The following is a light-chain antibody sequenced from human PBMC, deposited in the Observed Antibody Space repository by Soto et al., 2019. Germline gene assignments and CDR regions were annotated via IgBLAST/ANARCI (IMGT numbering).Light chain of an antibody. Sequence: EIVMTQSPATLSVSPGERATLSCRASQTVSSNFAWYQQKPGQAPRLLIYGASTRATGIPARFSGSGSGTEFTLTISSLQSEDFAVYYCQQYKNWPLPFGGGTKVAIK. V-gene: IGKV3-15*01. J-gene: IGKJ4*01. CDR2: GAS. CDR3: QQYKNWPLP. CDR1: QTVSSN.